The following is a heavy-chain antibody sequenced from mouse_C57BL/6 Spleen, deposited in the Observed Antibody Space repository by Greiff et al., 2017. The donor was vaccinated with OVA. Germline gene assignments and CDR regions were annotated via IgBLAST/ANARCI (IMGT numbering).Heavy chain of an antibody. CDR2: FYPGSGSI. Sequence: ESGAELVKPGASVKLSCKASGYTFTEYTIHWVKQRSGQGLEWIGWFYPGSGSIKYNEKFKDKATLTADKSSSTVYMALSRLTSEDSAVYFCARHEADPYYGSAMDYWGQGTSVTVSS. V-gene: IGHV1-62-2*01. CDR1: GYTFTEYT. J-gene: IGHJ4*01. D-gene: IGHD1-1*01. CDR3: ARHEADPYYGSAMDY.